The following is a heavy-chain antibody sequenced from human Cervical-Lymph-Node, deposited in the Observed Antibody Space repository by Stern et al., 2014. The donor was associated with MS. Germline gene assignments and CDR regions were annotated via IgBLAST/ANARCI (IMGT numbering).Heavy chain of an antibody. CDR1: SGSIGEYY. J-gene: IGHJ1*01. Sequence: QVQLQESGPGLVRPSETLSLTCTISSGSIGEYYWSWIRQAPGKGLEWIGYIYYFGSSSYNPSLESRVTFSVDTSKNQLSLRLRSVNVADTAVYYCARGSGWNQFFALWGQGSLVIVSS. CDR2: IYYFGSS. CDR3: ARGSGWNQFFAL. V-gene: IGHV4-59*01. D-gene: IGHD6-19*01.